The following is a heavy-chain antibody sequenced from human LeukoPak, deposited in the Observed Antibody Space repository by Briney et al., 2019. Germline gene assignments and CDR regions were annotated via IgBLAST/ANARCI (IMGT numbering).Heavy chain of an antibody. CDR3: ARATVRGVIAPLGY. D-gene: IGHD3-10*01. Sequence: SETLSLTCTVSGVSISSYYWSWIRQPPGKGLEWIGYIYYSGSTNYNPSLKSRVTISVDTSKNQFSLKLSSVTAADTAVYYCARATVRGVIAPLGYWGQGTLVTVSS. CDR1: GVSISSYY. V-gene: IGHV4-59*01. CDR2: IYYSGST. J-gene: IGHJ4*02.